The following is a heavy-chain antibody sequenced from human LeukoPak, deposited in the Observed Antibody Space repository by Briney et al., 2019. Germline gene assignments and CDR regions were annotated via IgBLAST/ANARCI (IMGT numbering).Heavy chain of an antibody. CDR1: GGSISSYY. J-gene: IGHJ2*01. CDR2: IYYSGST. V-gene: IGHV4-59*08. CDR3: ARRKYEKYSSSDWYFDL. D-gene: IGHD6-6*01. Sequence: PSETLSLTCTVSGGSISSYYWSWIRQPPGKGLEWIGYIYYSGSTNYNPSLKSRVTISVDTSKNQFSLKLSSVTAADTAVYYCARRKYEKYSSSDWYFDLWGRGTLVTASS.